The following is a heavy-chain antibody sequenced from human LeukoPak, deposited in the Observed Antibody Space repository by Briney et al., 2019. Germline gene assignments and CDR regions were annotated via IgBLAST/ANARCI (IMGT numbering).Heavy chain of an antibody. CDR3: ASASGLNDAFDI. CDR1: GGSISSSSYY. CDR2: IYYSGST. D-gene: IGHD6-19*01. V-gene: IGHV4-39*07. Sequence: NTSETLSLTCTVSGGSISSSSYYWGWIRQPPGKGLEWIGSIYYSGSTYYNPSLKSRVTISVDTSKNQFSLKVKSVTAADTAVYYCASASGLNDAFDIWGQGTMVIVSS. J-gene: IGHJ3*02.